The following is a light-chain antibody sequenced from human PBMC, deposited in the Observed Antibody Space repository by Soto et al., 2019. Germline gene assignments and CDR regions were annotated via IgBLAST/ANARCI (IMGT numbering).Light chain of an antibody. V-gene: IGKV1-5*03. CDR1: QSINNW. CDR2: GAS. Sequence: SSLSASVGDTVTITCRASQSINNWLAWHQQKPGKAPKLLIYGASSLEDGVPSRFSGSGFGTEFTLTISSLQPDDFATYYCQQYNSYWYTFGRGTKVDIK. J-gene: IGKJ2*01. CDR3: QQYNSYWYT.